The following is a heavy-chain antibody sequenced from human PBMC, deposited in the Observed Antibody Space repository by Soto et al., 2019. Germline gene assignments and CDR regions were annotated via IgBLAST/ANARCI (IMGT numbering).Heavy chain of an antibody. CDR1: GFTFSNSA. D-gene: IGHD3-3*01. J-gene: IGHJ4*02. V-gene: IGHV3-23*01. CDR2: ISGSGGST. CDR3: AKHDFWTLYNTGLDS. Sequence: PGGSLRLSCAPSGFTFSNSAMTWVRQAPGKGLEWVSTISGSGGSTYYADSVKGRFSISRDNCKNMLYLQMNSLRAEDTAVYYCAKHDFWTLYNTGLDSWGQGTLVTVSS.